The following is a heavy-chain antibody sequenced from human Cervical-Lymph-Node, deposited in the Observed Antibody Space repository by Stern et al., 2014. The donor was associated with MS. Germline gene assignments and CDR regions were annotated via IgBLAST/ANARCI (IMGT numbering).Heavy chain of an antibody. CDR1: GDSITNDDHF. D-gene: IGHD3-10*01. V-gene: IGHV4-30-4*01. J-gene: IGHJ4*02. Sequence: QLQLQESGPGLVRPSQTLSLTCTVSGDSITNDDHFWSWVRQAPGKGLEWIGYISYSGSSYFHPSLKSRATRSVDTSKNQFSLRLKSVTAADTAVYYCARTDILLLDYWGQGALVTVSS. CDR2: ISYSGSS. CDR3: ARTDILLLDY.